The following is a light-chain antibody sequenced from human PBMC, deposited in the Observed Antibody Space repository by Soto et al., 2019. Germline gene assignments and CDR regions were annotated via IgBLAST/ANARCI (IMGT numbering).Light chain of an antibody. V-gene: IGLV1-40*01. CDR3: QSYDSSLSAYV. Sequence: SVLTQPPSVSGAPGQRVNISCAGSRSNIGAGNDVHWYQHLPGTAPQLLIYANINRPSGVPDRFSGSKSGTSASLAITGLQAEDEADYYCQSYDSSLSAYVFGTGTKVTVL. CDR2: ANI. CDR1: RSNIGAGND. J-gene: IGLJ1*01.